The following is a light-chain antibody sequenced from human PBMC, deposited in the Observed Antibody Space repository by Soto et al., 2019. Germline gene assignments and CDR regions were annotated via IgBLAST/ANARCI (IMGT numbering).Light chain of an antibody. Sequence: DIQMTQSPSTLSASVGDRVTITCRASQSVSSWLAWYQQKPGKAPKLLIYKASTLGSGVPSRFSGSGSGTEFTLTISSLQPDDFATYYCQQYNSFWTFGRGTKVEV. V-gene: IGKV1-5*03. CDR2: KAS. J-gene: IGKJ1*01. CDR3: QQYNSFWT. CDR1: QSVSSW.